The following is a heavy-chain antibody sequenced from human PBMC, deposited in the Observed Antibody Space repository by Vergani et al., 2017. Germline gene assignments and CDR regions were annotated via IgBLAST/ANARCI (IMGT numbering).Heavy chain of an antibody. D-gene: IGHD3-22*01. CDR3: ARESSGYAPYYYCFYLDV. V-gene: IGHV4-61*02. Sequence: QVQLQESGPGLVKPSQTLSLTCTVSGGSISSGDYYWTWIRQPAGKGLQWIGRIFTSGSATYNPSLKSRVTMSLDTSNNQISLKLSSVTAADTAVYFCARESSGYAPYYYCFYLDVWGKGTTVTVSS. CDR2: IFTSGSA. J-gene: IGHJ6*03. CDR1: GGSISSGDYY.